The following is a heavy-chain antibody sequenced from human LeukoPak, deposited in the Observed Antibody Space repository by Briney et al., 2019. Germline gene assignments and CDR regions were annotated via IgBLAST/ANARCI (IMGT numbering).Heavy chain of an antibody. D-gene: IGHD2-15*01. Sequence: PGGSLRLSCAASGFTFSNYWMTWVRRAPGKGLEWVSGINWNGGSTGYADSVKGRFTISRDNAKNSLYLQMNSLRAEDTALYYCARSGRCSGGSCYSVDYWGQGTLVTVSS. J-gene: IGHJ4*02. CDR3: ARSGRCSGGSCYSVDY. CDR2: INWNGGST. V-gene: IGHV3-20*04. CDR1: GFTFSNYW.